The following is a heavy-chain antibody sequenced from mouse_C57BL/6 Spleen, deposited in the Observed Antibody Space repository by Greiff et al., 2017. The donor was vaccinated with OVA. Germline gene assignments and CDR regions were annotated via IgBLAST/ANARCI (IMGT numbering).Heavy chain of an antibody. CDR2: ISGGGGNT. D-gene: IGHD2-1*01. CDR3: ARGGIYYGPYWYFDV. Sequence: EVKLMESGGGLVKPGGSLKLSCAASGFTFSSYTMSWVRQTPEKRLEWVATISGGGGNTYYPDSVKGRFTISRDNAKNTLYLQMSRLRSEDTALYYCARGGIYYGPYWYFDVWGTGTTVTVSS. V-gene: IGHV5-9*01. CDR1: GFTFSSYT. J-gene: IGHJ1*03.